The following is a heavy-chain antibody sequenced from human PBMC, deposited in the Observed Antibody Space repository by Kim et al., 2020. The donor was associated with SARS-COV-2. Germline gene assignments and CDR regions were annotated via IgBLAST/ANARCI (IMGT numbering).Heavy chain of an antibody. D-gene: IGHD6-13*01. J-gene: IGHJ6*02. V-gene: IGHV4-4*02. CDR3: ASIAAAGTFHGMDV. Sequence: PALKSRVTISVDKSKNQFSLKLSSVTAADTAVYDCASIAAAGTFHGMDVWGQGTTVTVSS.